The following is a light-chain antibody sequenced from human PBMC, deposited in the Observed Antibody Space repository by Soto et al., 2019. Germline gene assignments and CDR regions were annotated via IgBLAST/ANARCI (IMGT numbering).Light chain of an antibody. CDR1: SSGIGHYDY. Sequence: QSALTQPASVSGSPGQSITISCTGTSSGIGHYDYFSWYQQHPGKAPQLMIYHVTYRPSGVSNRHSGSKSGNSASLTISGLQADDEADYYCCSLSSSHTHDFGSGTKVTVL. V-gene: IGLV2-14*03. CDR3: CSLSSSHTHD. CDR2: HVT. J-gene: IGLJ1*01.